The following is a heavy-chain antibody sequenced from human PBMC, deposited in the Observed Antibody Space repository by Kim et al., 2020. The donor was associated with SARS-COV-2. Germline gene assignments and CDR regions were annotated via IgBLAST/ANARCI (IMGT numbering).Heavy chain of an antibody. CDR3: ASIRYGMDV. CDR2: GST. Sequence: GSTYYADSVKGRFTISRDNSKNTLYLQMNSLRAEDTAVYYCASIRYGMDVWGQGTTVTVSS. V-gene: IGHV3-53*01. J-gene: IGHJ6*02.